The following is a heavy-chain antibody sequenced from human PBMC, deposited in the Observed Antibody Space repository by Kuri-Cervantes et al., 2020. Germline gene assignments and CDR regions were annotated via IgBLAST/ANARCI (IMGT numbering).Heavy chain of an antibody. V-gene: IGHV3-21*01. CDR2: ISTTSTDS. Sequence: GESMKISCEASGFTFSNYAMTWVREAPGKGLEWVSSISTTSTDSFYADLMKGRFTISRDNAENSLYLQRDSLRAEDTAVYYCARGSLSSWTDGLYDFWGQGTLVTVSS. D-gene: IGHD1-1*01. CDR1: GFTFSNYA. J-gene: IGHJ4*02. CDR3: ARGSLSSWTDGLYDF.